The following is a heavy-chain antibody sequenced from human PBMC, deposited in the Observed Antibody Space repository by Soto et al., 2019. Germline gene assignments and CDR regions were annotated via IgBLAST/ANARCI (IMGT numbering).Heavy chain of an antibody. CDR2: ISYDGSNK. CDR3: ARDPTAYCGGDCYSSDI. Sequence: QVQLVESGGGVVQPGRSLRLSCAASGFTFSSYAMHWVRQAPGKGLEWVAVISYDGSNKYYADSVKGRFTIFRDNSKNTLYLQMNSLRAEDTAVYYCARDPTAYCGGDCYSSDIWGQGTMVTVSS. D-gene: IGHD2-21*02. J-gene: IGHJ3*02. CDR1: GFTFSSYA. V-gene: IGHV3-30-3*01.